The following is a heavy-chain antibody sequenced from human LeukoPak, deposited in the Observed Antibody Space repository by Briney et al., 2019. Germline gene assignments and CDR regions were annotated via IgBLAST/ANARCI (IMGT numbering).Heavy chain of an antibody. D-gene: IGHD3-16*01. CDR3: ARDRDDYVWGRNYYFDY. V-gene: IGHV3-20*04. CDR1: GFTFDDYG. J-gene: IGHJ4*02. Sequence: GGSLRLSCAASGFTFDDYGMSWVRQAPGKGLEWVSGINWNGGSTGYEDSVKGRFTISRDNAKNSLYLQMNSLRAEDTALYYCARDRDDYVWGRNYYFDYWGQGTLVTVSS. CDR2: INWNGGST.